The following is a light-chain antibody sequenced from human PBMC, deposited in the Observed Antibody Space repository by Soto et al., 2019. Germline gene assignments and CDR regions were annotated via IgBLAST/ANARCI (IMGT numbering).Light chain of an antibody. CDR2: AAS. Sequence: DIQMTQSPSSLSASVGDRVTITCRARQCISNYLAWFQQKPGKAHKSLIYAASSLQSGVPSKFSGCGSVTDFTLTISSLQPEDFATYYCQQYNSYTFTFGPGTQVDIK. J-gene: IGKJ3*01. V-gene: IGKV1-16*02. CDR3: QQYNSYTFT. CDR1: QCISNY.